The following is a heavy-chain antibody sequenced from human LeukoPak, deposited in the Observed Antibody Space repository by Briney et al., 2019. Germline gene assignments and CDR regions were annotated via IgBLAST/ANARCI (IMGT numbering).Heavy chain of an antibody. CDR2: INNSGGST. Sequence: GGSLRLSCAASGFTLNNYAMSWVRQAPGKGLEWVSIINNSGGSTYYADSVKGRFTISRDLSKNTLYLQMNSLRAEDTALYYCARKYSGTNPFDYWGQGTLVIVSS. CDR3: ARKYSGTNPFDY. V-gene: IGHV3-23*01. D-gene: IGHD1-26*01. CDR1: GFTLNNYA. J-gene: IGHJ4*02.